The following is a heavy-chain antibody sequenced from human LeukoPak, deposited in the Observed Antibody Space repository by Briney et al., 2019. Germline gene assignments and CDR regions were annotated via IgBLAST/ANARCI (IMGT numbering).Heavy chain of an antibody. J-gene: IGHJ6*03. CDR1: GFTFSSYA. Sequence: PGGSLRLSCAASGFTFSSYAMHWVRQAPGKGLEWVALISYDGSDKYYADSVKGRFTISRDNSKNTLYVQMNSLRTEDTAVYYCARDLDRTLYAPTYYYLDVWGKGTTVTVSS. CDR3: ARDLDRTLYAPTYYYLDV. D-gene: IGHD3-10*01. V-gene: IGHV3-30*04. CDR2: ISYDGSDK.